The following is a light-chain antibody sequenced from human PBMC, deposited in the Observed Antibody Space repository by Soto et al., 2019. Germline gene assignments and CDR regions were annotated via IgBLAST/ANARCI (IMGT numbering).Light chain of an antibody. V-gene: IGLV2-14*01. CDR3: SAHTTSFTFL. J-gene: IGLJ1*01. CDR1: SSDIGSYDY. CDR2: GVS. Sequence: QSVLTQPASVSGSPGQSITISCIGSSSDIGSYDYVSWHQHQQGKAPKVLIYGVSNRPSGVSSRFSGSRSGNTASLTISGLQAEDEATYYCSAHTTSFTFLFGPGTRSPS.